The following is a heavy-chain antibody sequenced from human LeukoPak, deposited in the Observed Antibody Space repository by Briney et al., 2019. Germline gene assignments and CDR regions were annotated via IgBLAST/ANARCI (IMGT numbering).Heavy chain of an antibody. J-gene: IGHJ4*02. D-gene: IGHD3-10*01. CDR3: ARDHFGSLDS. CDR2: DYCGGNT. Sequence: PSETLSLTCTVSGFSVTTDSYCWGWIRQPPGKGLEWIGYDYCGGNTNYDPSLKRRGTISVDTSKNQFSLTLTSVTAADTAVYFCARDHFGSLDSWGQGILVTVSS. CDR1: GFSVTTDSYC. V-gene: IGHV4-61*01.